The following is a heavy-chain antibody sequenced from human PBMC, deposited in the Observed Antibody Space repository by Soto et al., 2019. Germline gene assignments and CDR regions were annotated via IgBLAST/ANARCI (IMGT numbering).Heavy chain of an antibody. Sequence: SVKVSCKASGGTFSSYAISWVRQAPGQGLEWMGGIIPIFGTANYAQKFQGRVTITADESTSTAYMELSSLRSEDTAVYYCARKPDYYDSSGYYYYWGQGTLVTVSS. J-gene: IGHJ4*02. V-gene: IGHV1-69*13. CDR3: ARKPDYYDSSGYYYY. CDR1: GGTFSSYA. D-gene: IGHD3-22*01. CDR2: IIPIFGTA.